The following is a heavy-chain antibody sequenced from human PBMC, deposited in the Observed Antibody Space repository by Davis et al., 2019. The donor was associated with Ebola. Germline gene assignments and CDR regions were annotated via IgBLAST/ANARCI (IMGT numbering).Heavy chain of an antibody. Sequence: GESLKISCAASGLSVSDTYMTWVRQSPGRGLEWVSIMYSGGTTYYADSVKGRFTISRDSSKNTVYLQMNNLRAEDTAVYYCARGDFYYGVDVWGQGTTVTVSS. CDR2: MYSGGTT. CDR3: ARGDFYYGVDV. J-gene: IGHJ6*02. V-gene: IGHV3-53*01. CDR1: GLSVSDTY.